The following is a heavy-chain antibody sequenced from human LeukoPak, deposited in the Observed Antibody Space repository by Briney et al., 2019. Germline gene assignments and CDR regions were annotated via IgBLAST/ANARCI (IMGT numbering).Heavy chain of an antibody. CDR1: GFTFSSYE. Sequence: GGSLRLPCAASGFTFSSYEMNWVRQAPGKGLEWVSYISSSGSTIYYADSVKGRFTISRDNAKSSLYLQMNSLRVDDTAVYYCARGQQLDYWGQGTLVTVSS. D-gene: IGHD6-13*01. CDR2: ISSSGSTI. CDR3: ARGQQLDY. J-gene: IGHJ4*02. V-gene: IGHV3-48*03.